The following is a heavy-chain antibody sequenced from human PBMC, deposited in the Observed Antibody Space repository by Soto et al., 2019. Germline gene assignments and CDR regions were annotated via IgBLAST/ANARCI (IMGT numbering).Heavy chain of an antibody. CDR1: GGSISSSSYY. CDR3: ASGYYGPHWFDP. D-gene: IGHD3-10*01. J-gene: IGHJ5*02. CDR2: IYYSGST. Sequence: QLQLQESGPGLVKPSETLSLTCTVSGGSISSSSYYWGWIRQPPGNGLEWIGSIYYSGSTYYNPSLTSRVTISVDTSKNQFSLKLSSVTAADTAVYYCASGYYGPHWFDPWGQGTLVTVSS. V-gene: IGHV4-39*01.